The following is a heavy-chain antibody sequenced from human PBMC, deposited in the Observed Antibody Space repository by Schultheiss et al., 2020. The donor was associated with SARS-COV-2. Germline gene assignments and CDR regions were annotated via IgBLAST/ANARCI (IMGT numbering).Heavy chain of an antibody. CDR3: ARDSAVIPAVLGV. V-gene: IGHV4-34*01. J-gene: IGHJ4*02. Sequence: SETLSLTCAVYGGSFSGYYWSWIRQPPGKGLEWIGEINHSGSTNYNPSLKSRVTMSVDTSKNQFSLKLSSVTAADTAVYYCARDSAVIPAVLGVWGQGTLVTVSS. D-gene: IGHD2-2*01. CDR2: INHSGST. CDR1: GGSFSGYY.